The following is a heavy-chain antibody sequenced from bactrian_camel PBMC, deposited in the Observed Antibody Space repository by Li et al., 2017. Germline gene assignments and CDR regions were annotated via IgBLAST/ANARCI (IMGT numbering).Heavy chain of an antibody. D-gene: IGHD7*01. J-gene: IGHJ4*01. CDR2: INMHGGT. CDR1: GYSFSRYC. Sequence: DVQLVESGGGMVQAGGSLRLSCAASGYSFSRYCMAWFRQAPGKEREMVAAINMHGGTVTADSVKGRFTISQDNFKNTQYLHMNSLKYEDTAVYYCASLSAVARTSMQSDWGQGTQVTVS. V-gene: IGHV3S59*01. CDR3: ASLSAVARTSMQSD.